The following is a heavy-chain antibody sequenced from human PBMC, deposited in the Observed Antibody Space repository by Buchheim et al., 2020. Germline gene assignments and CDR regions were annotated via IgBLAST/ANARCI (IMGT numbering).Heavy chain of an antibody. CDR2: IYHSGST. CDR3: ARVTRPYYYGSGSLLGGGFDP. D-gene: IGHD3-10*01. V-gene: IGHV4-4*02. Sequence: QVQLQESGPGLVKPSGTLSLPCAVSGGSISSSNWWSWVRQPPGKGLDWIGEIYHSGSTNYNPSPKSRVTISVDKSKNQFSLKLSSVTAADTAVYYCARVTRPYYYGSGSLLGGGFDPWGQGTL. J-gene: IGHJ5*02. CDR1: GGSISSSNW.